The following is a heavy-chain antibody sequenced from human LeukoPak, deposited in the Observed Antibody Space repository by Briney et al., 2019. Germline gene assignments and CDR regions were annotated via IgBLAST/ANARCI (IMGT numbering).Heavy chain of an antibody. V-gene: IGHV1-69*13. CDR2: IIPIFGTA. J-gene: IGHJ4*02. D-gene: IGHD6-13*01. Sequence: SVKVSCKASGGTFSSYAINWVRQAPGQGLEWMGGIIPIFGTANYAQKFQGRVTITADESTSTAYMELSSLRSEDTAVYYCARAYRPSIAAAGPFDYWGQGTLVTVSS. CDR3: ARAYRPSIAAAGPFDY. CDR1: GGTFSSYA.